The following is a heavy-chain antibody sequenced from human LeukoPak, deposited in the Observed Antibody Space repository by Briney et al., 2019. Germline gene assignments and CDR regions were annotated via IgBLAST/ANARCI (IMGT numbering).Heavy chain of an antibody. CDR3: AKGRYYFDY. Sequence: GGSLRLSCAASGLTFSTFGMHWVRQAPGKGLEWVAFIRFDGSNRYYAESLKGRFTISRDNSKNTLYLQMNSLRAEDTAIYFCAKGRYYFDYWGQGALVIVSS. CDR2: IRFDGSNR. V-gene: IGHV3-30*02. J-gene: IGHJ4*02. CDR1: GLTFSTFG.